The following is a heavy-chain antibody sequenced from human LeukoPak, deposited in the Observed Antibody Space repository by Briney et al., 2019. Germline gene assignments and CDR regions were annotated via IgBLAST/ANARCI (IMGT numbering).Heavy chain of an antibody. Sequence: GGSLRLSCAASGSTFDDYTMHWVRQAPGKGLEWVSLISWDGGSTYYADSVKGRFTISRDNSKNSLYLQMNSLRTEDTALYYCAKDIGAAGAGFDYWGQGTLVTVSS. J-gene: IGHJ4*02. V-gene: IGHV3-43*01. CDR1: GSTFDDYT. D-gene: IGHD3-10*01. CDR2: ISWDGGST. CDR3: AKDIGAAGAGFDY.